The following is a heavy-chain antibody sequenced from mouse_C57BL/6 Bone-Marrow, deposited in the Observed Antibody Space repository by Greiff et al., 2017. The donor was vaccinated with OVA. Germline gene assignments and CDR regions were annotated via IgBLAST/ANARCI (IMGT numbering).Heavy chain of an antibody. CDR2: IDPSDSYT. CDR1: GYTFTSYW. CDR3: ASRGLPNYAMDY. D-gene: IGHD2-4*01. V-gene: IGHV1-50*01. Sequence: QVQLKQPGAELVKPGASVKLSCKASGYTFTSYWMQWVKRRPGQGLEWIGEIDPSDSYTNYNQKFKGKATLTVDTSSSTAYMQLSSLTSEDSAVYYWASRGLPNYAMDYWGQGTSVTVSS. J-gene: IGHJ4*01.